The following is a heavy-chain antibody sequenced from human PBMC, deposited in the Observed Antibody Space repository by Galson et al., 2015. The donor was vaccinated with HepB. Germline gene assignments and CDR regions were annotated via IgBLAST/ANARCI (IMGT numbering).Heavy chain of an antibody. CDR3: AAGYSSRPEVSFDY. J-gene: IGHJ4*02. Sequence: SLRLSCAASGFTFSSYSMNWVRQAPGKGLEWVSSISSSSSYIYYADSVKGRFTISRDNAKNTLYLQMNSLRAEDTAVYYCAAGYSSRPEVSFDYWGQGTPVTVSS. D-gene: IGHD6-13*01. CDR2: ISSSSSYI. CDR1: GFTFSSYS. V-gene: IGHV3-21*04.